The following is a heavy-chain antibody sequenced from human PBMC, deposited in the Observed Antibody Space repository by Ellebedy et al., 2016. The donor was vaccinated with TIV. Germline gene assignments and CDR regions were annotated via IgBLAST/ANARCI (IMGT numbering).Heavy chain of an antibody. V-gene: IGHV3-23*01. CDR1: GFIFGQFA. CDR2: ISASSGST. J-gene: IGHJ4*02. CDR3: AKNPARKRSQGGVDLVVVVAAPFDD. Sequence: PGGSLRLSCAASGFIFGQFAMTWVRQAPGKGLEWVSSISASSGSTVDADSVKGRFTISRDNSKNVLFLQMNSLRADDTAFYYCAKNPARKRSQGGVDLVVVVAAPFDDWGQGTLVTVSS. D-gene: IGHD2-15*01.